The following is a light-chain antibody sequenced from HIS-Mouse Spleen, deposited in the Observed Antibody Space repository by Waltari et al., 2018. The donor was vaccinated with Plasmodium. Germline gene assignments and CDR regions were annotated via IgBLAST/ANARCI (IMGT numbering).Light chain of an antibody. CDR2: AAS. Sequence: DIQMTQSPSSLSASVGDRVTITCRASQSISSYLNWYQQKPGKAPKLLIYAASSLQSGVTSRFSGSGSGTDFTLTISSLQPEDFATYYWQQSYSTWTFGQGTKVEIK. CDR1: QSISSY. J-gene: IGKJ1*01. CDR3: QQSYSTWT. V-gene: IGKV1-39*01.